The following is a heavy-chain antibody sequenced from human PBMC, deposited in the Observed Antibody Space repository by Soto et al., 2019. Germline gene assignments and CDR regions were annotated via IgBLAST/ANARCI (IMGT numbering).Heavy chain of an antibody. CDR1: GFTFISYW. Sequence: GESLKISCAASGFTFISYWMHWVLQAPGKGLVWVSRINSDGSSTSYADSVKGRFTISRDNAKNTLYLQMNSLRAEDTAVYYCARDPYSGTWNDKDDSGPGTRVTVAS. CDR2: INSDGSST. J-gene: IGHJ4*02. V-gene: IGHV3-74*01. CDR3: ARDPYSGTWNDKDD. D-gene: IGHD6-13*01.